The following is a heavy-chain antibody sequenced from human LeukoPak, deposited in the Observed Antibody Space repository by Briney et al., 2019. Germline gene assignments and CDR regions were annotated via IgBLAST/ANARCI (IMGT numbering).Heavy chain of an antibody. CDR1: GFTFSSYS. D-gene: IGHD2-2*01. V-gene: IGHV3-48*01. Sequence: GGSLRLSCAASGFTFSSYSMNWVRQAPGEGLEWVSYISSSSTIYYADSVEGRFTISRDNAKNSLYLQMNSLRAEDTAVYYCARAPLYCSSTSCYPLYAFDIWGQGTMVTVSS. J-gene: IGHJ3*02. CDR3: ARAPLYCSSTSCYPLYAFDI. CDR2: ISSSSTI.